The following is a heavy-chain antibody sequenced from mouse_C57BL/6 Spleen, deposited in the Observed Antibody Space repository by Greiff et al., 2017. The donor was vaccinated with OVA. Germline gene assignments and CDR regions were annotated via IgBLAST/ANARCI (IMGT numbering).Heavy chain of an antibody. CDR3: ARFYDYDPFAY. V-gene: IGHV1-54*01. Sequence: VQLQQSGAELVRPGTSVKVSCKASGYAFTNYLIEWVKQRPGQGLEWIGVINPGSGGTNYNEKFKGKATLTADKSSSTAYMQLSSLTSEDSAVYVCARFYDYDPFAYWGQGTLVTVSA. CDR2: INPGSGGT. D-gene: IGHD2-4*01. CDR1: GYAFTNYL. J-gene: IGHJ3*01.